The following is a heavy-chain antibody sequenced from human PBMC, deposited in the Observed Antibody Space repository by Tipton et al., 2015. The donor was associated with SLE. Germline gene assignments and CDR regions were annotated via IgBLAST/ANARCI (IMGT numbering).Heavy chain of an antibody. D-gene: IGHD3-10*01. V-gene: IGHV3-48*03. CDR2: IITSGDVR. Sequence: SLRLFCAGTGFMFSKYEMNWVRQAPGKGLEWISYIITSGDVRYYAGSVKGRFTISRDNAKRSMYLEMNSLRDEDTAIYYCAREGSYFFDDWGQGTLVTVSS. J-gene: IGHJ4*02. CDR3: AREGSYFFDD. CDR1: GFMFSKYE.